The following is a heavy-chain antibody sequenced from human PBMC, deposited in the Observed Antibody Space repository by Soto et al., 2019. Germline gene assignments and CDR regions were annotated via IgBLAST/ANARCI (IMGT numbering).Heavy chain of an antibody. CDR3: ARTRLPSAFDI. V-gene: IGHV1-8*02. Sequence: ASVKVSCKASGDTFSNYAITWVRLAPGQGLEWVGEINPLTNKATYAQKFQGRVTMTRNTSINTVYMELSSLRSEDTAVYYCARTRLPSAFDIWGQGTMVTVSS. J-gene: IGHJ3*02. CDR2: INPLTNKA. CDR1: GDTFSNYA. D-gene: IGHD4-17*01.